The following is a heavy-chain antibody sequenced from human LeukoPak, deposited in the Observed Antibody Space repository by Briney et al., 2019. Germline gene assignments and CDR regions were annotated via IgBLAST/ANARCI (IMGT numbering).Heavy chain of an antibody. Sequence: SETLSLTCTVSGGSISSGSFYWGWIRQPPGKGLEWIGSIYYSGSTYYNPSLKSRVTISVVTSKNQFSLKLSSVTAADTAVYYCARSATGYSYGNYFDYWGQGTLVTVSS. CDR2: IYYSGST. D-gene: IGHD5-18*01. J-gene: IGHJ4*02. CDR1: GGSISSGSFY. CDR3: ARSATGYSYGNYFDY. V-gene: IGHV4-39*07.